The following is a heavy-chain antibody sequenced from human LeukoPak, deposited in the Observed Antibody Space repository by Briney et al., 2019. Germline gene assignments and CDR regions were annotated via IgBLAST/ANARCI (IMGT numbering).Heavy chain of an antibody. Sequence: GGSLRLSCAASGFTFSSYEMNWVRQAPGKGLEWVSSISSSSSYIYYADSVKGRFTISRDNAKNSLYLQMNSLRAEDTAVYYCARGRQLVRSIDCWGQGTLVTVSS. D-gene: IGHD6-13*01. CDR1: GFTFSSYE. CDR3: ARGRQLVRSIDC. J-gene: IGHJ4*02. V-gene: IGHV3-21*01. CDR2: ISSSSSYI.